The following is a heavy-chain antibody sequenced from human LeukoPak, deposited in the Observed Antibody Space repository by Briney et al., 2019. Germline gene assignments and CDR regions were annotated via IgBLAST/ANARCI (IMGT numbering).Heavy chain of an antibody. CDR3: ARDGGRIAAAGIVYYYYGMDV. CDR1: GFTFSSYA. CDR2: ISYDGSNK. D-gene: IGHD6-13*01. J-gene: IGHJ6*02. V-gene: IGHV3-30-3*01. Sequence: GGSLRLSCAASGFTFSSYAMHWVRQAPGKGLEWVAVISYDGSNKYYADSVKGRFTISRDNSKNTLYLQMNSLRAEDTAVYYCARDGGRIAAAGIVYYYYGMDVRGQGTTVTVSS.